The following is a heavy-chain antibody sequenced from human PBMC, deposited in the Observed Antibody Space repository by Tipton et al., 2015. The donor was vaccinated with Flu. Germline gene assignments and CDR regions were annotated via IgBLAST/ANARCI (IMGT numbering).Heavy chain of an antibody. V-gene: IGHV3-7*01. J-gene: IGHJ3*02. D-gene: IGHD3-22*01. CDR2: LEEDGSGK. CDR1: GFTFSSYS. Sequence: SLRLSCTASGFTFSSYSLSWVRQAPGKGLEWVANLEEDGSGKSYVDSVKGRFAISRDNAKNSLYLQMNSLRVEDTAIYYCARDLDYHPGSVYYDALDIWGQGTMVTVSS. CDR3: ARDLDYHPGSVYYDALDI.